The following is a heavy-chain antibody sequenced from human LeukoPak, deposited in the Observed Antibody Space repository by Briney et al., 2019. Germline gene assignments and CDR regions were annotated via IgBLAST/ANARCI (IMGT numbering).Heavy chain of an antibody. V-gene: IGHV3-74*01. CDR1: GFTFSSYW. D-gene: IGHD3-3*01. CDR2: TNRDGSST. Sequence: GGSLRLSCAASGFTFSSYWMHWVRQAPGKGPVWVARTNRDGSSTAYADSVKGRFTISKDNAKNTLYLLMNSLRDEDTAVYYCARDSVEWYIFDYWGQGTLVTVSS. CDR3: ARDSVEWYIFDY. J-gene: IGHJ4*02.